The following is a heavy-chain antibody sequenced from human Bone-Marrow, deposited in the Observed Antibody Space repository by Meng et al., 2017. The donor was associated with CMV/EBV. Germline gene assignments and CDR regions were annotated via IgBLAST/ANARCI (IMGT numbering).Heavy chain of an antibody. Sequence: SGGSVSSCSYYWSWIRQPPGKGLEWIGYIYYSGSTNYNPSLKSRVTISVDTSKNQFSLKLSSVTAADTAVYYCARAPRDGYIAYYFDYWGQGTLVTVSS. D-gene: IGHD5-24*01. CDR1: GGSVSSCSYY. CDR2: IYYSGST. J-gene: IGHJ4*02. V-gene: IGHV4-61*01. CDR3: ARAPRDGYIAYYFDY.